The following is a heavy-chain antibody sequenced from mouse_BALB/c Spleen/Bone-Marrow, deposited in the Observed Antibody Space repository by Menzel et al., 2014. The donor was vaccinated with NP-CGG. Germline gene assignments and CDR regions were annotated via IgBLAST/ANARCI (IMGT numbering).Heavy chain of an antibody. CDR1: GYTFSSYW. D-gene: IGHD2-14*01. Sequence: QVQLQQPGAELMKPGASVKISCKATGYTFSSYWIEWVKQRPGHGLEWIGEILPGSGSTNYNEKFKGKATFTADTSSNTAYMQLSSLTSEDSAVYYCVRRGYDGAYWGQGTLVTVSA. CDR3: VRRGYDGAY. CDR2: ILPGSGST. J-gene: IGHJ3*01. V-gene: IGHV1-9*01.